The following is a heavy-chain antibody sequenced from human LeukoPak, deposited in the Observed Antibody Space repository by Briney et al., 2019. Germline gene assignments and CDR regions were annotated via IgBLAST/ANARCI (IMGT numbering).Heavy chain of an antibody. J-gene: IGHJ4*02. CDR3: ATDSYVSGSYYRLFY. D-gene: IGHD3-10*01. CDR2: INSDGGTT. V-gene: IGHV3-74*01. Sequence: GGSLRLSCAASGFTFKNYAMYWVRQAPGKGLEWVSGINSDGGTTTYADSVKGRFTISRDNAKNTLYLQMNNLRAEDTAIYYCATDSYVSGSYYRLFYWGQGTLVTVSS. CDR1: GFTFKNYA.